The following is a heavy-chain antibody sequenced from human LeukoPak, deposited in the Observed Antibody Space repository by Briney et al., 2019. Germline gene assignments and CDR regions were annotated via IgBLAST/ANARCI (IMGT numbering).Heavy chain of an antibody. CDR1: GFTFSSYA. Sequence: GGSLRLSCAASGFTFSSYAMSWVRQAPGKGLEWVSAISGSGGSTYYADSVKGRFTISRDNSKNTLYLQMNSLRAEDTAVYYCARGVRIAVAGYIDYWGQGTLVTVSS. J-gene: IGHJ4*02. V-gene: IGHV3-23*01. D-gene: IGHD6-19*01. CDR3: ARGVRIAVAGYIDY. CDR2: ISGSGGST.